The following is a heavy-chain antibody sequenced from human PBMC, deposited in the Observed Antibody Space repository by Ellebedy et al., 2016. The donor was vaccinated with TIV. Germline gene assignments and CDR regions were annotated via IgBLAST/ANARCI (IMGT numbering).Heavy chain of an antibody. CDR2: IYYSGTT. J-gene: IGHJ2*01. CDR1: GGSLTNHF. Sequence: MPSETLSLSCTVSGGSLTNHFWSWIRQPPGKGLEWIASIYYSGTTNYNPSLKSRVTISVDTSKNQISLTLMSSVSAADTAVYYCARVAITAAVGGGFFDLWGRGTLVTVSS. CDR3: ARVAITAAVGGGFFDL. D-gene: IGHD6-13*01. V-gene: IGHV4-59*11.